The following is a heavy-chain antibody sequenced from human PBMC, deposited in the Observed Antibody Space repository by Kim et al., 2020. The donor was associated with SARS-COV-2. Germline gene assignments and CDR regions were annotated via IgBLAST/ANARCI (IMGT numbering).Heavy chain of an antibody. D-gene: IGHD2-15*01. CDR3: ARDPDCSGGSCYSVVWFDP. CDR2: INPNSGGT. V-gene: IGHV1-2*02. J-gene: IGHJ5*02. Sequence: ASVKVSCKASGYTFTGYYMHWVRQAPGQGLEWMGWINPNSGGTNYAQKFQGRVTMTRDTSISTAYMELSRLRSDDTAVYYCARDPDCSGGSCYSVVWFDPWGQGTLVTVSS. CDR1: GYTFTGYY.